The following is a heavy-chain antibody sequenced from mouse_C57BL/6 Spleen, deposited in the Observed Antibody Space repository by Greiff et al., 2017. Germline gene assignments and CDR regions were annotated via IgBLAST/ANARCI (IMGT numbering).Heavy chain of an antibody. CDR1: GFTFSDYG. D-gene: IGHD2-4*01. CDR2: ISSGSSTI. Sequence: EVQRVESGGGLVKPGGSLKLSCAASGFTFSDYGMHWVRQAPEKGLEWVAYISSGSSTIYYADTVKGRFTISRDNAKNTLFLQMTSLRSEDTDMYYCARGPTMITSEYYFDYWGKGTTLTVSS. V-gene: IGHV5-17*01. CDR3: ARGPTMITSEYYFDY. J-gene: IGHJ2*01.